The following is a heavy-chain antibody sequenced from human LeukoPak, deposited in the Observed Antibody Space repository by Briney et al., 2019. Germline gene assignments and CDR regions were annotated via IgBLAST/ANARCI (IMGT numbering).Heavy chain of an antibody. V-gene: IGHV3-9*01. Sequence: GRSLRLSCAASGFTFDDYAMHWVRQAPGKGLEWISGISWNSGSIGYADSVKGRFTICRDNAKNSLYLQMNSLRAEDTALYYCAKERMVRGVIGYYFDYWGQGTLVTVSS. J-gene: IGHJ4*02. CDR3: AKERMVRGVIGYYFDY. CDR1: GFTFDDYA. D-gene: IGHD3-10*01. CDR2: ISWNSGSI.